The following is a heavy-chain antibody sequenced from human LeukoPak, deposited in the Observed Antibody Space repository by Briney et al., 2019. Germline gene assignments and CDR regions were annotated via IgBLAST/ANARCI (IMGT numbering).Heavy chain of an antibody. CDR1: GGSISSSSYY. Sequence: SETLSLTCTVSGGSISSSSYYWGWIRQPPGKGLEWIGYIYYSGSTYYNPSLKSRVTISVDTSKNQFSLKLSSVTAADTAVYYCARDYYGSSAGSYFPAYYYYGMDVWGQGTTVTVSS. D-gene: IGHD3-10*01. J-gene: IGHJ6*02. V-gene: IGHV4-31*03. CDR2: IYYSGST. CDR3: ARDYYGSSAGSYFPAYYYYGMDV.